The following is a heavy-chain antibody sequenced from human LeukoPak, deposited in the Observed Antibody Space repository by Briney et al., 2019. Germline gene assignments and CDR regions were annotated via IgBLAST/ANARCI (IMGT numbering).Heavy chain of an antibody. J-gene: IGHJ4*02. CDR1: GYIFTNYW. CDR3: ARQGVGASTCDY. V-gene: IGHV5-51*01. D-gene: IGHD1-26*01. CDR2: IYPGDSDT. Sequence: GESLKISCKGSGYIFTNYWIGWVRQMPGKGLEWMGTIYPGDSDTRYSPSFQGQVPISADKSINTAYLQWSSLKTSDTAMYYCARQGVGASTCDYWGQGSLVTVSS.